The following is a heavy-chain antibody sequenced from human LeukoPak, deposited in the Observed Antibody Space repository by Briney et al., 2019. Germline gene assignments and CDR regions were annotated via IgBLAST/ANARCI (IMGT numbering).Heavy chain of an antibody. Sequence: GRSLRLSCAASGFTFSSYAMSWVRQAPGKGLEWVSVVYTGGSTYSADSVKGRFTISRDNSKNTLYLQMNSLRAEDTAVYYCARGLAAAGLYFDYWGQGTLVTVSS. CDR3: ARGLAAAGLYFDY. V-gene: IGHV3-53*01. CDR1: GFTFSSYA. CDR2: VYTGGST. D-gene: IGHD6-13*01. J-gene: IGHJ4*02.